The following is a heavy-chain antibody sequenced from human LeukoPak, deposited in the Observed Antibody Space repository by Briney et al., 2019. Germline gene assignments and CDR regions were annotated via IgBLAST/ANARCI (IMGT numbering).Heavy chain of an antibody. CDR3: ARDGLRRPPTPYCGGDCPLDY. D-gene: IGHD2-21*02. CDR1: GFTFGDYA. J-gene: IGHJ4*02. CDR2: TNWDGGRT. V-gene: IGHV3-20*04. Sequence: GGSLRLSCTASGFTFGDYAMSWFRQAPGKGLEWVSGTNWDGGRTGYADSVKGRFTISRDNAKNSLYLQMNSLRVEDTAMYYCARDGLRRPPTPYCGGDCPLDYWGQGTLVSVSS.